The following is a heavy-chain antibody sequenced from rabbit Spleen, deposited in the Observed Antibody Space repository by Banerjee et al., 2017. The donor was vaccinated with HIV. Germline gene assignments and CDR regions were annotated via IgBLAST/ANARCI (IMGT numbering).Heavy chain of an antibody. CDR2: IDIGSRDFT. V-gene: IGHV1S45*01. Sequence: QEQLVESGGGLVTPGASLTLTCKASGIDFSSYNFICWVRQAPGKGLEWIACIDIGSRDFTYYASWAKGRFTCSKTSSTTVTLQMTSLTVADTATYFCARDTGSSFSSYGMDLWGHGTLVTVS. D-gene: IGHD8-1*01. CDR1: GIDFSSYNF. J-gene: IGHJ6*01. CDR3: ARDTGSSFSSYGMDL.